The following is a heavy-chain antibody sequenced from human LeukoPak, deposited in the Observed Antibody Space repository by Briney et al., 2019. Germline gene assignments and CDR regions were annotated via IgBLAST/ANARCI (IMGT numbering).Heavy chain of an antibody. J-gene: IGHJ4*02. V-gene: IGHV3-23*01. CDR1: GFTFSSSA. CDR2: ISGSGSGGST. CDR3: AKSLVSGSYSIPPLFDY. D-gene: IGHD1-26*01. Sequence: GSLRLSCAASGFTFSSSAMSWVRQAPGKGLEWVSSISGSGSGGSTYYADSVKGRFTISRDNSKNTLYLQMNSLRAEDTAVYYCAKSLVSGSYSIPPLFDYWGQGTLVTVSS.